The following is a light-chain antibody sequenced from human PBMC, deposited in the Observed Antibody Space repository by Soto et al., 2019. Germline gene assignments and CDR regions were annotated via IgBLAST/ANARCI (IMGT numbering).Light chain of an antibody. J-gene: IGKJ1*01. CDR1: QSISSW. CDR3: QQYYRYRP. Sequence: MTLSPATLSVSKGDRVTITCRASQSISSWLAWYQQKPGKAPKLLIYDASSLESGVPSRFSGSGSGTEFTLTISCLQPDDLGAYCWQQYYRYRPFAQGAKVDIK. V-gene: IGKV1-5*01. CDR2: DAS.